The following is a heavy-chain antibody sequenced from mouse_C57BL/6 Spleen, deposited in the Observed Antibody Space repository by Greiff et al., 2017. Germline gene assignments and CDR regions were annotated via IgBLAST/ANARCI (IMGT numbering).Heavy chain of an antibody. CDR2: IHPNSGST. CDR3: ARWIYYYGSSYLDY. D-gene: IGHD1-1*01. Sequence: VQLQQPGAELVKPGASVKLSCKASGYTFTSYWMHWVKQRPGQGLEWIGMIHPNSGSTNYNEKFKSKATLTVDKSSSTAYMQLSSLTSEDSAVYYCARWIYYYGSSYLDYWCQGTTLTVSS. V-gene: IGHV1-64*01. J-gene: IGHJ2*01. CDR1: GYTFTSYW.